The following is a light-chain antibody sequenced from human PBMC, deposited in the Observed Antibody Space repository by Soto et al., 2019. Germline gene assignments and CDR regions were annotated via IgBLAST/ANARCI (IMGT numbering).Light chain of an antibody. CDR3: QQRSNWHPIT. CDR2: DAS. V-gene: IGKV3-11*01. J-gene: IGKJ5*01. CDR1: QSVGNY. Sequence: EILLTQSPATLSLSPGERLTLACRASQSVGNYLAWYQQKPGQAPRLIMYDASNRANGFPARFSGSGSGTDFTLTIRSLEPEDFAVYYCQQRSNWHPITFGQGTRLEIK.